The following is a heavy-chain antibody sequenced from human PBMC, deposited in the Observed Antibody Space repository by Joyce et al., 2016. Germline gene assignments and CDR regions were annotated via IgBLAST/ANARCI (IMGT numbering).Heavy chain of an antibody. D-gene: IGHD5-12*01. Sequence: VQLVQSGAEIKTPGESLKISCQGFRYSFSTHWIGWVRQMPGKGLEWMGFIYPDDSDIRYSPSFQGQVTISADKSISTAYLQWSSLKASDTAIYYCARQNYDYDAFDIWGQGTMVTVSS. CDR2: IYPDDSDI. J-gene: IGHJ3*02. V-gene: IGHV5-51*01. CDR1: RYSFSTHW. CDR3: ARQNYDYDAFDI.